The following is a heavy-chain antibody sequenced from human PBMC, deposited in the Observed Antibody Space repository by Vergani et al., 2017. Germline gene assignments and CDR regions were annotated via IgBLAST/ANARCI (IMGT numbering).Heavy chain of an antibody. D-gene: IGHD3-22*01. V-gene: IGHV4-59*01. Sequence: QVQLQESGPGLVKPSETLSLTCTVSGGSISSYYLSWIRQPPGKGLEWIGYIYYSGSTNYNPSRKRRVTISVDTSKNQFPLKLSSVTAADTAVYYCARVLDSSGQYYFYDWGQGTLVTVSS. J-gene: IGHJ4*02. CDR1: GGSISSYY. CDR3: ARVLDSSGQYYFYD. CDR2: IYYSGST.